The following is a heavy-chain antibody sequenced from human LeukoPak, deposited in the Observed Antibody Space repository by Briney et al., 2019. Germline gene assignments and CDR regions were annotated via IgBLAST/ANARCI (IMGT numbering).Heavy chain of an antibody. CDR1: GFTFSNYA. V-gene: IGHV3-23*01. CDR2: ISGNSVNT. J-gene: IGHJ4*02. D-gene: IGHD3-10*01. Sequence: GGSLRLSCAASGFTFSNYALSWVRQAPGKGLEWVSTISGNSVNTYYADSVRGRFTISRDNSKNTLYLQMNSLRTEDTAVYYCAKLPGIIAVDYWGQGTLVTVSS. CDR3: AKLPGIIAVDY.